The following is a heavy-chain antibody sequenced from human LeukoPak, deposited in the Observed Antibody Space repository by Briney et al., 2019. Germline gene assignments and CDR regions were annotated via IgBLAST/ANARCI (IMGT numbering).Heavy chain of an antibody. Sequence: AASVKVSCTASGYTFTDSYMHWVRQAPGQGLEWRGWINPSSGGRDYAQKFQGRVTMTRDTSITTAYMELSRLGSDDMAVYYCAKCSGSGGNCYYFDYWGQGTLVTVSS. V-gene: IGHV1-2*02. CDR2: INPSSGGR. CDR3: AKCSGSGGNCYYFDY. D-gene: IGHD2-15*01. CDR1: GYTFTDSY. J-gene: IGHJ4*02.